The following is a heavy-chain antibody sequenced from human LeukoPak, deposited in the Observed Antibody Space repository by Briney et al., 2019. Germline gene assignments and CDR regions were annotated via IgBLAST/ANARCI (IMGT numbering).Heavy chain of an antibody. CDR2: IYYSGST. J-gene: IGHJ4*02. V-gene: IGHV4-59*01. CDR1: GGSISSYY. CDR3: ARGVVAVKGTLFDY. Sequence: SETLSLTCTVSGGSISSYYWSWIRQPPGKGLEWIGYIYYSGSTNYNPSLKSRVTISVDTSKNQFSLKLSSVTAADTAVYYCARGVVAVKGTLFDYWGQGTLVTVSS. D-gene: IGHD2-15*01.